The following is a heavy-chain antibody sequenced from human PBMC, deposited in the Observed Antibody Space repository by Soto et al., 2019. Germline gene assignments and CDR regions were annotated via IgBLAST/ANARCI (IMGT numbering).Heavy chain of an antibody. V-gene: IGHV1-2*04. D-gene: IGHD6-13*01. CDR1: GYAIRGYS. CDR2: INPISGGT. CDR3: AREALEYSSSAPLAGINWFDP. Sequence: SVKVTSKEPGYAIRGYSIQSLRQATGKGLEWMGWINPISGGTNYVQKFQGWVTMTRDTSINTAYMELSRLRSDDTAVYYCAREALEYSSSAPLAGINWFDPWGQGTLVTVS. J-gene: IGHJ5*02.